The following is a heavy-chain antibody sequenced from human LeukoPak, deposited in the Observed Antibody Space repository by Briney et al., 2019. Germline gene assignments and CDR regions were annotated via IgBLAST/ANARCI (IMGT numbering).Heavy chain of an antibody. D-gene: IGHD3-9*01. CDR1: GGSFSGYY. Sequence: SETLSLTCAVYGGSFSGYYWSWIRQPPGKGLEWIGEINHSGSTNYNPSLKSRVTISVDTSKNQFSLKLSSVTAADTAVYYCARHLGHDILTGYGPYYFDYWGQGTLVTVSS. CDR3: ARHLGHDILTGYGPYYFDY. J-gene: IGHJ4*02. V-gene: IGHV4-34*01. CDR2: INHSGST.